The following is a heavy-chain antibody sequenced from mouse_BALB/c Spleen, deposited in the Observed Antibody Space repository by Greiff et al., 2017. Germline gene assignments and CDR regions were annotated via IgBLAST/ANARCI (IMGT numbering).Heavy chain of an antibody. Sequence: EVQRVESGPELVKPGASVKMSCKASGYTFTSYVMHWVKQKPGQGLEWIGYINPYNDGTKYNEKFKGKATLTSDKSSSTAYMELSSLTSEDSAVYYCARFGSSHWYFDVWGAGTTVTVSS. CDR2: INPYNDGT. D-gene: IGHD1-1*01. J-gene: IGHJ1*01. CDR3: ARFGSSHWYFDV. CDR1: GYTFTSYV. V-gene: IGHV1-14*01.